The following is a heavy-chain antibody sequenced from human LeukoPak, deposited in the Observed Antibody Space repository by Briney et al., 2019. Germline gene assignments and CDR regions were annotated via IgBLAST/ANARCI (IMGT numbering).Heavy chain of an antibody. V-gene: IGHV4-59*01. CDR2: IYYRGST. J-gene: IGHJ4*02. CDR1: GGSINNYD. Sequence: ASETLSLTCTVSGGSINNYDWSWIRQPPGKGLECIGYIYYRGSTNYNPSLKSRVTFSVDTSKNQFSLKLNSVTAADTAVYYCARGGDYGDLRYFDYWGQGTLVTVSS. CDR3: ARGGDYGDLRYFDY. D-gene: IGHD4-17*01.